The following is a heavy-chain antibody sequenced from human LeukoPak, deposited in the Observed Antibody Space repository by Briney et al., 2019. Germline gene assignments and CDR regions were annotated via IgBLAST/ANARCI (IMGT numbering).Heavy chain of an antibody. CDR2: IYTSGST. Sequence: SETLSLTCTVSGASISSYYWSWIRQPAGKGLEWIGRIYTSGSTNYNPSLKSRVTMSVDTSKNQFSLKLSSVTAADTAIYYCARGGPPGYYYDYYMDVWGKGTTVTISS. V-gene: IGHV4-4*07. CDR1: GASISSYY. J-gene: IGHJ6*03. CDR3: ARGGPPGYYYDYYMDV.